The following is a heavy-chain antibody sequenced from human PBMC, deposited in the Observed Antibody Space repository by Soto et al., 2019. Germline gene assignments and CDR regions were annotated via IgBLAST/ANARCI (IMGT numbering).Heavy chain of an antibody. D-gene: IGHD4-17*01. CDR1: GFPFDDYA. Sequence: EVQLVESGGGLVHPGRSLRLSCAASGFPFDDYAMHWVRQAPGKGLAWVSGISWNSGSIGYADSVQGRFTISRDNAKNSLYLQMNSLRDQDTALYYCAKDNNPYGEYVFDYWGPGTLVSVSS. CDR2: ISWNSGSI. J-gene: IGHJ4*02. V-gene: IGHV3-9*01. CDR3: AKDNNPYGEYVFDY.